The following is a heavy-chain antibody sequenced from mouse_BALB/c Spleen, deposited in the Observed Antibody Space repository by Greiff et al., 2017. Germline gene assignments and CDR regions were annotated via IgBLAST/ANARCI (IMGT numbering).Heavy chain of an antibody. V-gene: IGHV1-20*02. CDR1: GYSFTGYF. Sequence: VQLQQSGPELVKPGASVKISCKASGYSFTGYFMNWVMQSHGKSLEWIGRINPYNGDTFYNQKFKGKATLTVDKSSSTAHMELRSLASEDSAVYYCARGNYGNYVDYWGQGTTLTVSS. D-gene: IGHD2-1*01. J-gene: IGHJ2*01. CDR2: INPYNGDT. CDR3: ARGNYGNYVDY.